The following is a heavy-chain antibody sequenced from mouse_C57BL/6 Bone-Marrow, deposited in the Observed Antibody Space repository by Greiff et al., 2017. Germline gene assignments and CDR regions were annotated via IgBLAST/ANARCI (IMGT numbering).Heavy chain of an antibody. CDR1: GFTIKNTY. J-gene: IGHJ3*01. CDR3: ARARDYGEGFAY. D-gene: IGHD1-1*01. Sequence: EVQLQQSVAELVRPGASVKLSCTASGFTIKNTYMHWVKQRPEQGLEWIGRIAPANGNTKYAPKFQGKATITADTASNTAYLQLSSLTSEDTAIYYCARARDYGEGFAYWGQGTLVTVSA. CDR2: IAPANGNT. V-gene: IGHV14-3*01.